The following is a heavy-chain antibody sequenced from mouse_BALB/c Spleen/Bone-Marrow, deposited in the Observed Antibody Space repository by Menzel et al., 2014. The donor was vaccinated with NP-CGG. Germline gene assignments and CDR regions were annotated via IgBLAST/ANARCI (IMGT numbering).Heavy chain of an antibody. J-gene: IGHJ2*01. D-gene: IGHD2-4*01. V-gene: IGHV5-6-3*01. CDR1: GFTFSSYG. Sequence: DVKLVESGGGLAQPGGSLKLSCAASGFTFSSYGMSWVRQTPDKRLELVATINSNGGSTYYPDSVKGRFTISRDNAKNTLYLQMSSLKSEDTAMYYCARDYDYDYWGQGTTLTVSS. CDR3: ARDYDYDY. CDR2: INSNGGST.